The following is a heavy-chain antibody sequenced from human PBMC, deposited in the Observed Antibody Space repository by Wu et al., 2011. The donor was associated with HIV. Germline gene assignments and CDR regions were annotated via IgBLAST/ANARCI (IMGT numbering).Heavy chain of an antibody. V-gene: IGHV1-8*03. D-gene: IGHD1-26*01. CDR1: GHTFTSYD. J-gene: IGHJ5*02. CDR3: AKGYKWDLPAYNWFDP. CDR2: MNPNSGNT. Sequence: QVQLVQSGAEVKKPGASVKVSCKASGHTFTSYDINWVRQATGQGLEWMGWMNPNSGNTGYAQKFQGRVTITRNTSISTAYMELSSLRSEDTAVYYCAKGYKWDLPAYNWFDPWGQGTLVTVSS.